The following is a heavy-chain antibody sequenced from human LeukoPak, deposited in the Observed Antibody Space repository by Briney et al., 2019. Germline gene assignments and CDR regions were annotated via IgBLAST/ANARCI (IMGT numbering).Heavy chain of an antibody. CDR3: ARRTAVARTAHFDY. J-gene: IGHJ4*02. Sequence: SETLSLTCSVSGGSIRSNNFSWDWIRQPPGKGLEWIRSFSYGGTTYFNPSLKSRVTMSVDTSKTQFSLKVTSVTAADTAVYYCARRTAVARTAHFDYWGQGILVTVSS. D-gene: IGHD6-19*01. CDR1: GGSIRSNNFS. CDR2: FSYGGTT. V-gene: IGHV4-39*01.